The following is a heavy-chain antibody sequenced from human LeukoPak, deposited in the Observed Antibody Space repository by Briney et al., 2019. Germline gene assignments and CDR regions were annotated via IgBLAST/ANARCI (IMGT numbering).Heavy chain of an antibody. CDR1: GFTFSSYG. V-gene: IGHV3-33*01. Sequence: PGGSLRLSCAASGFTFSSYGMHWVRQAPGKGVEWVAVIWYDGSNKYYADSVKGRFTISRDNSKNTLYLQMNSLRAEDTAVYYCAREPVTKRRDTNLWFGDYGMDVWGKGTTVTVSS. D-gene: IGHD3-10*01. J-gene: IGHJ6*04. CDR3: AREPVTKRRDTNLWFGDYGMDV. CDR2: IWYDGSNK.